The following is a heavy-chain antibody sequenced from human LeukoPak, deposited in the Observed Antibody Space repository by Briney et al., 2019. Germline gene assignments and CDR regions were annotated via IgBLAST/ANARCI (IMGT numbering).Heavy chain of an antibody. D-gene: IGHD1-26*01. CDR1: GFTFSSYP. V-gene: IGHV3-48*04. CDR2: ISGSSSNI. J-gene: IGHJ4*02. CDR3: ARIKVGATGIDY. Sequence: PGGSLRLSCAASGFTFSSYPMNWVRQAPGRGLEWVSYISGSSSNIYYADSVKGRFTISRDNAKNTLYLEMNSLRAEDTAVYYCARIKVGATGIDYWGQGTLVTVSS.